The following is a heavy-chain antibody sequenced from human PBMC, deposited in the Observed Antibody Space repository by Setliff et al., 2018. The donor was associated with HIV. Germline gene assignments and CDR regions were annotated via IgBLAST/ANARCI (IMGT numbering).Heavy chain of an antibody. CDR3: ARGRGYSYGYFDY. Sequence: SETLSLTCTVSGGSISSSSYYWGWIRQPPGKGLEWIGSIYYSGSTYYNPSLKSRVTISVDTSKNQFSPKLTSMNAADTAVYYCARGRGYSYGYFDYWGQGTLVTVSS. CDR1: GGSISSSSYY. J-gene: IGHJ4*02. D-gene: IGHD5-18*01. CDR2: IYYSGST. V-gene: IGHV4-39*07.